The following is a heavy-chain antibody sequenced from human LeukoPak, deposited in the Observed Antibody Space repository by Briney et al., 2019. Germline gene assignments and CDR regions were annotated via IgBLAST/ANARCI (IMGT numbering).Heavy chain of an antibody. D-gene: IGHD6-19*01. CDR2: ISYDGSNK. Sequence: PGGSLRLSCAASGFTFSSYAMHWVRQAPGKGLEWVAVISYDGSNKYYADSVKGRFTISRDNAKNSLSLQMNSLRAEDTAVYYCARIVVDSRGWYHFDYWGQGTLVTVSS. V-gene: IGHV3-30-3*01. J-gene: IGHJ4*02. CDR1: GFTFSSYA. CDR3: ARIVVDSRGWYHFDY.